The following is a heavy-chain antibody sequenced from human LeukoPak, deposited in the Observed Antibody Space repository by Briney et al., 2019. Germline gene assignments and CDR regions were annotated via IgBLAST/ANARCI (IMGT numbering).Heavy chain of an antibody. CDR1: GYTFTSYG. J-gene: IGHJ4*02. Sequence: ASVKVSCKASGYTFTSYGISWVRQAPGQGLEWMGWISAYNGNTNYAQKLQGRVTMTTDTSTSTAHMELRSLRSDDTAVYYCARPGGGSWYLYYFDYWGQGTLVTVSS. CDR3: ARPGGGSWYLYYFDY. CDR2: ISAYNGNT. V-gene: IGHV1-18*01. D-gene: IGHD6-13*01.